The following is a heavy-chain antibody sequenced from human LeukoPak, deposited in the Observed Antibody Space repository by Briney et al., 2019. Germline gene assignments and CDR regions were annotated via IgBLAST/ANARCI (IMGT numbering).Heavy chain of an antibody. D-gene: IGHD3-10*01. J-gene: IGHJ6*02. CDR1: RFTVSSNY. V-gene: IGHV3-66*01. CDR3: ARIGYSSGSSLVNYYYYGMDV. Sequence: GGSLRLSCAAYRFTVSSNYMTWVRQAPGKGLEWVSVIYRGGNTYYADSVRGRFTISRDNSKNTLYLQMNSLRAEDTAVYYCARIGYSSGSSLVNYYYYGMDVWGQGTTVTVSS. CDR2: IYRGGNT.